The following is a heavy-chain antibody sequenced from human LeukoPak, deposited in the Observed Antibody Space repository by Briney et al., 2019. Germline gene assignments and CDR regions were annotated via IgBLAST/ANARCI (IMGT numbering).Heavy chain of an antibody. CDR2: IKQDGSEK. Sequence: PGGSLRLSCAASGLTFSSYWMSWVRQAPGKGLEWVAKIKQDGSEKYYVDSVKGRFTISRDNAKNSLYLQMNSLRAEDTAVYYCARKVPGTTTPRDWYYYYMDVWGKGTTVTVSS. CDR3: ARKVPGTTTPRDWYYYYMDV. V-gene: IGHV3-7*01. D-gene: IGHD1-7*01. J-gene: IGHJ6*03. CDR1: GLTFSSYW.